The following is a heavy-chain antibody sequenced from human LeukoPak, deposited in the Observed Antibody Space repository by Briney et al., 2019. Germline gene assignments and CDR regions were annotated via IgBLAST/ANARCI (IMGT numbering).Heavy chain of an antibody. V-gene: IGHV3-30-3*01. CDR2: ISYDGSNK. CDR1: GFTFSSYA. J-gene: IGHJ5*02. CDR3: AGSSSWYYTWFDP. D-gene: IGHD6-13*01. Sequence: PGGSLRLSCAASGFTFSSYAMHWVRQAPGKGLEWVAVISYDGSNKYYADSVKGRFTISRDNSKNTLYLQMNSLRAEDTAVYYCAGSSSWYYTWFDPWGQGTLVTVSS.